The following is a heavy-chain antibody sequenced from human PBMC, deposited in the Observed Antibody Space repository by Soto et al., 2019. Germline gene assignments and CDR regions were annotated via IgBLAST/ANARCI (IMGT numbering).Heavy chain of an antibody. J-gene: IGHJ6*03. CDR3: ARDPTETNYYYYYMDV. Sequence: QVQLVESGGGVVQPGRSLRLSCAASGFTFSRYGMHWVRQAPGKGLEWVAGIWYDGSNKYYEDFVKGRFTISRDNSKNTLYLQMNSLRAEDTAVYYCARDPTETNYYYYYMDVWGKGTTVTVSS. CDR1: GFTFSRYG. V-gene: IGHV3-33*01. D-gene: IGHD1-7*01. CDR2: IWYDGSNK.